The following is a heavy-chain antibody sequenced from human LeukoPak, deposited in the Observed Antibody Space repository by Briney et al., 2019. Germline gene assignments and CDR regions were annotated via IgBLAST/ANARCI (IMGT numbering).Heavy chain of an antibody. D-gene: IGHD6-6*01. CDR1: GYTFTGYY. CDR3: ARDEYSSSSGGFDY. J-gene: IGHJ4*02. V-gene: IGHV1-2*02. Sequence: ASVKVSCKASGYTFTGYYMHWVRQAPGQGLEWMGWINPNSGGTNYAQKFQGRVTMTRDTSISTAYMELSRLRSDDTAVYYCARDEYSSSSGGFDYWGQGTLVTISS. CDR2: INPNSGGT.